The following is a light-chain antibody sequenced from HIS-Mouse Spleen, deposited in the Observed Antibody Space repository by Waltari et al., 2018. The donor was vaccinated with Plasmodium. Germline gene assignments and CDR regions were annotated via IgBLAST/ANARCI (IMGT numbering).Light chain of an antibody. V-gene: IGKV1-39*01. Sequence: DIQMTQSPSSLSASVGDRVTITCRASQSISSYLNWYQQKPGKAPKLLFYAASSLQSWVPSRFSGSGSGTDFTLTISSLQPEDFATYYCQQNYNTWTFGQGTKVEIK. J-gene: IGKJ1*01. CDR1: QSISSY. CDR2: AAS. CDR3: QQNYNTWT.